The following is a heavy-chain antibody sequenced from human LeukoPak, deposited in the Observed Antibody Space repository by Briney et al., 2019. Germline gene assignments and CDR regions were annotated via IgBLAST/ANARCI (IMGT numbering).Heavy chain of an antibody. CDR1: GGYFSGFY. J-gene: IGHJ6*03. Sequence: SETLSLTCAVYGGYFSGFYWTWVRQAPGKGLEWIGEISYSGTTRYNPSLKSRVTIAVDASKKEISLNLSTVTAADTAVYYGAKGNVGHYHSVADDYYYYMDVWGKGTTVIVSS. V-gene: IGHV4-34*01. CDR3: AKGNVGHYHSVADDYYYYMDV. CDR2: ISYSGTT. D-gene: IGHD2-21*01.